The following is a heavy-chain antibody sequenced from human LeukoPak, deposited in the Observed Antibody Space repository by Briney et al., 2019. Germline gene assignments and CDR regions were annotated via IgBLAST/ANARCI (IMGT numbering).Heavy chain of an antibody. V-gene: IGHV4-61*01. Sequence: SETLSLTCTVSGGSISSGSYYWSWIRQPPGKGLEWIGYIYYSGSTNYNPSPNNRVTISVDTSKNHVSVKLNTVTAADTTVYDCAGVDSSGYYFQFDYWGQGTLVTVSS. J-gene: IGHJ4*02. CDR3: AGVDSSGYYFQFDY. CDR1: GGSISSGSYY. CDR2: IYYSGST. D-gene: IGHD3-22*01.